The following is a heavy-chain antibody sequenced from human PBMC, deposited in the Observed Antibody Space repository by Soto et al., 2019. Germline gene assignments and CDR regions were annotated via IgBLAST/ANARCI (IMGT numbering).Heavy chain of an antibody. CDR2: IKQAGSEK. Sequence: EVQLVESGGGLVQPGGSLRLSCAASGFTFSNYWMGWVRQTPGKGLEWVANIKQAGSEKSYVDSVKGRFTISRHNAKNSLYLQMNRLRADDTAVYYWEGENYFDYWGRGTLVTVSS. CDR1: GFTFSNYW. V-gene: IGHV3-7*04. J-gene: IGHJ4*02. CDR3: EGENYFDY.